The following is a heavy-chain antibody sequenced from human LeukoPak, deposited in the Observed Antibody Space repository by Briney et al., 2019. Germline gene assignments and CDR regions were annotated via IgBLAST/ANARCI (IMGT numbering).Heavy chain of an antibody. CDR2: INHSGST. V-gene: IGHV4-34*01. CDR1: GGSFSGYY. CDR3: ARGPEYDSSGYYRLFDY. D-gene: IGHD3-22*01. Sequence: SVTLSLTCAVYGGSFSGYYWSWIRQPPGKGLEWIGEINHSGSTNYNPSLKSRVTISVDTSKNQFSLKLSSVTAADTAVYYCARGPEYDSSGYYRLFDYWGQGTLVTVSS. J-gene: IGHJ4*02.